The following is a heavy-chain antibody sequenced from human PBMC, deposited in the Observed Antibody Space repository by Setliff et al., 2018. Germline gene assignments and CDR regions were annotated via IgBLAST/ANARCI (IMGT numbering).Heavy chain of an antibody. CDR3: AKSSGSSSSTNLEY. Sequence: GSLRLSCTASGLTFGVYAMGWVRQAPGKGLEWVSAITDDGGTTHYAGSVKGRFTIARDNSNSTLYLQMNSLRVEDTALYYCAKSSGSSSSTNLEYLGPGTLVTVSS. D-gene: IGHD6-6*01. V-gene: IGHV3-23*01. J-gene: IGHJ4*02. CDR2: ITDDGGTT. CDR1: GLTFGVYA.